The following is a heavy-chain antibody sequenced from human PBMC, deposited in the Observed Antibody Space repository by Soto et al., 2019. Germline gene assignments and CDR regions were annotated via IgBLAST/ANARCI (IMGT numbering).Heavy chain of an antibody. D-gene: IGHD5-18*01. J-gene: IGHJ4*02. CDR3: ARLRVVYSYGYPKKASSDY. V-gene: IGHV4-39*01. CDR2: IYYSGST. CDR1: GGSISSSSYY. Sequence: PSETLSLTCTVSGGSISSSSYYWGWIRQPPGKGLEWIGSIYYSGSTYYNPSLKSRVTISVDTSKNQFSLKLSSVTAADTAVYYCARLRVVYSYGYPKKASSDYWGQGTLVTVSS.